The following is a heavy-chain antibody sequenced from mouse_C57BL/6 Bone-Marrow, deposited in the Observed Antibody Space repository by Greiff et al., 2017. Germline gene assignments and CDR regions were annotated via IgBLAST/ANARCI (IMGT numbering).Heavy chain of an antibody. V-gene: IGHV1-5*01. CDR2: IYPGNSDT. J-gene: IGHJ2*01. CDR1: GYTFTSYW. D-gene: IGHD2-3*01. Sequence: EVQLQQSGTVLARPGASVKMSCKTSGYTFTSYWMHWVKQRPGQGLEWIGAIYPGNSDTSYNQKFKGKAKLTAVTSASTAYMELSSLTNEDSAVYYCTRADGYYVPFFDYWGQGTTRTVSS. CDR3: TRADGYYVPFFDY.